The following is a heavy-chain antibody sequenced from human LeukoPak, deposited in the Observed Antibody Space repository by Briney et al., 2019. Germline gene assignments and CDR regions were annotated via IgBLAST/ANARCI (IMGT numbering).Heavy chain of an antibody. D-gene: IGHD3-10*01. J-gene: IGHJ4*02. V-gene: IGHV3-30-3*01. CDR3: ARAPVLLWFGEKLDY. Sequence: GGSLRLSCAASGFTFSSYAMSWVRQAPGKGLEWVAVISYDGSNKYYADSVKGRFTISRDNSKNTLYLQMNSLRAEDTAVYYCARAPVLLWFGEKLDYWGQGTLVTVSS. CDR1: GFTFSSYA. CDR2: ISYDGSNK.